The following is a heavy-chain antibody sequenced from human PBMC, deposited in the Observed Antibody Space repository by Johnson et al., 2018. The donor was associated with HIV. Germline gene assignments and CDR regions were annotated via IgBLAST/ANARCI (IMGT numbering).Heavy chain of an antibody. CDR1: GFTVSSNY. V-gene: IGHV3-66*01. CDR2: IYSGGST. J-gene: IGHJ3*02. CDR3: AKGLLIAAAHDAFDI. D-gene: IGHD6-13*01. Sequence: VQLVESGGDLIQPGGSLRLSCAASGFTVSSNYMSWVRQVPDKGLEWVSVIYSGGSTYYADSVKGRFTISRDNSKNTLYLQMTSLRSEDTAVYYWAKGLLIAAAHDAFDIWVQGTMVTVSS.